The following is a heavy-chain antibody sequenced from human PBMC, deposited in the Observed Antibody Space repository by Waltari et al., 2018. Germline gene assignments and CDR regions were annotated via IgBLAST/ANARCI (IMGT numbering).Heavy chain of an antibody. V-gene: IGHV4-61*02. J-gene: IGHJ5*02. D-gene: IGHD3-3*01. CDR3: ARSYYDFWRSHGRDWFDP. CDR1: GGSISSGSYY. CDR2: KYSSGSP. Sequence: QVQLQESGPGLVKPSQTLSLTCTVSGGSISSGSYYWTWIRQPAGKGLKWIGRKYSSGSPNSNPSLKSRVTISLDTSENHFSLKLRSVTAADTAVYYCARSYYDFWRSHGRDWFDPWGQGLLVTVSS.